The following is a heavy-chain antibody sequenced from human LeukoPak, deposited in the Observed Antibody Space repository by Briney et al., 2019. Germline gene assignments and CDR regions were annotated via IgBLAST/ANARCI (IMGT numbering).Heavy chain of an antibody. J-gene: IGHJ4*02. CDR3: ARGALDYYDSSGRCFYDY. D-gene: IGHD3-22*01. CDR2: INHSGST. V-gene: IGHV4-34*01. CDR1: GGSFSGYY. Sequence: PSETLSLTCAVYGGSFSGYYWSWIRQPPGKGLEWIGEINHSGSTNYNPSLKSRVTISVDTSKNQFSLKLSSVTAADTVVYYCARGALDYYDSSGRCFYDYWGQGTLVTVSS.